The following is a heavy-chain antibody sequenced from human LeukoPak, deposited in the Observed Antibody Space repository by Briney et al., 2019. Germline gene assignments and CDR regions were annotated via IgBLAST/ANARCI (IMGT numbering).Heavy chain of an antibody. CDR3: ARLTRLSTSPDRYYLDY. CDR2: IYTSGST. Sequence: SETLSLTCTVSGGSISSYYWSWIRQPAGKGLEWIGRIYTSGSTNYNPSLKSRVTMSVDTSKNQFSLKLSSVTAADTAVYYCARLTRLSTSPDRYYLDYWGQGTLVTVSS. J-gene: IGHJ4*02. V-gene: IGHV4-4*07. CDR1: GGSISSYY. D-gene: IGHD6-6*01.